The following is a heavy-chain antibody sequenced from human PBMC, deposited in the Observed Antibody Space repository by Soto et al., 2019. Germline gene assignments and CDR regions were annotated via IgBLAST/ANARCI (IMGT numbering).Heavy chain of an antibody. V-gene: IGHV4-39*01. CDR1: GGSISSSSYY. CDR2: IYYSGST. Sequence: SETLSLTCTVSGGSISSSSYYWGWIRQPPGKGLEWIGSIYYSGSTYYNPSLKSRVTISVDTSKNQFSLKLSSVTAADTAVYYCAPLGVVIPRGAFDIWGQGTMVTVSS. D-gene: IGHD3-3*01. J-gene: IGHJ3*02. CDR3: APLGVVIPRGAFDI.